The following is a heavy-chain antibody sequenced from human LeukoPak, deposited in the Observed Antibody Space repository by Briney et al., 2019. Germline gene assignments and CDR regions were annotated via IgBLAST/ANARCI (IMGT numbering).Heavy chain of an antibody. CDR3: AKGSDDEKGYSFEY. CDR2: ISYAGSNQ. D-gene: IGHD1-1*01. V-gene: IGHV3-30*18. CDR1: RLTFCGFG. Sequence: PRRTLRLSPAVSRLTFCGFGMDAVRQAPGKGLEWGVVISYAGSNQNYTDSVKGRFTIHRANSKNTFYLNMNRLRAEDRAVHYFAKGSDDEKGYSFEYCGHGTLGTVSS. J-gene: IGHJ4*03.